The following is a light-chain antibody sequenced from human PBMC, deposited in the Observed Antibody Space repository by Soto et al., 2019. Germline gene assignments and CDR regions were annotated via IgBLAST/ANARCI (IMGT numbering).Light chain of an antibody. CDR2: RAS. CDR1: QHVSSN. CDR3: QQYNNWPYT. V-gene: IGKV3-15*01. J-gene: IGKJ2*01. Sequence: EIVMTQSTATLSVSPGGSATLSCRASQHVSSNFAWYRQKPGQAPTLLIYRASTRATGIPARFSGSGAGTEFTLTSGSQQFEEFAVYYCQQYNNWPYTFGQGTKLEIK.